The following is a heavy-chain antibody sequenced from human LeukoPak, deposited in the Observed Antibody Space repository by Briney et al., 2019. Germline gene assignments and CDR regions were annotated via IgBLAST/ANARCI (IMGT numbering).Heavy chain of an antibody. CDR3: AKDLWYFDNTGYRYSFDY. CDR1: GFTFSSCG. J-gene: IGHJ4*02. Sequence: KSGGSLRLSCAASGFTFSSCGMHWVRQAPGKGLEWVAFIRYDGTNKYYADSVKGRFTISRDNSKNTLYLQMNSLRAEDTAAFYCAKDLWYFDNTGYRYSFDYWGQGTLVTVSS. D-gene: IGHD3-22*01. CDR2: IRYDGTNK. V-gene: IGHV3-30*02.